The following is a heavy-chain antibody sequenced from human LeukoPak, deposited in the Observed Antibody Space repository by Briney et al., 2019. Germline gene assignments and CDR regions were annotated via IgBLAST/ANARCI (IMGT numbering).Heavy chain of an antibody. CDR2: MNPNSGNT. CDR1: GYTFTRYD. Sequence: GASVNVSCKASGYTFTRYDINGVGQATGQGLEWMGWMNPNSGNTGYAQKFQGRVHMTRNTSISPAYMELSSLRSEDTAVYYCARGFGSPWYYSVRNGGFDYWGQRTLVTVSS. D-gene: IGHD3-10*02. V-gene: IGHV1-8*01. J-gene: IGHJ4*02. CDR3: ARGFGSPWYYSVRNGGFDY.